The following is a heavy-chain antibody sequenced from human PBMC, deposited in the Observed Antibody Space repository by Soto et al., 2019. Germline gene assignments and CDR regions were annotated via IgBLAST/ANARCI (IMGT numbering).Heavy chain of an antibody. CDR3: AREYSSSWYFDY. D-gene: IGHD6-13*01. CDR2: ISYDGSNK. Sequence: QPGGSLRLCCAASGFTFRSYAMHWVRQAPGKGLEWVAVISYDGSNKYYADSVKGRFTISRDNSKNTLYLQMNSLRAEDTAVYYCAREYSSSWYFDYWGQGTLVTVPQ. CDR1: GFTFRSYA. V-gene: IGHV3-30-3*01. J-gene: IGHJ4*02.